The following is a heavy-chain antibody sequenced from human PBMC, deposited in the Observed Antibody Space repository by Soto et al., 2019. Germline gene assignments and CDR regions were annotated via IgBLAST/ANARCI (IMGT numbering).Heavy chain of an antibody. CDR3: ARAHYGDYGYGMDV. CDR2: IYHSGST. Sequence: QLQLQESGSGLVKPSQTLSLTCAVSGGSISSGGYSWSWIRQPPGKGLGWIGYIYHSGSTYYNPSLKSRVTISVDRSKTQFSLKLSSVTAADTAVYYCARAHYGDYGYGMDVWGQGTTVTVSS. D-gene: IGHD4-17*01. J-gene: IGHJ6*02. V-gene: IGHV4-30-2*01. CDR1: GGSISSGGYS.